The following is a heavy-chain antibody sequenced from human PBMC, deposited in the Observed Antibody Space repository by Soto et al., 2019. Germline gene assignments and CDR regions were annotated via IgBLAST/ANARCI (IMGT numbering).Heavy chain of an antibody. V-gene: IGHV3-48*03. CDR1: GFTFSSYE. J-gene: IGHJ6*02. CDR2: ISSSGSTI. CDR3: ARDHKGGYYYYGMDV. Sequence: GGSLRLSCAASGFTFSSYEINWVRQAPGKGLEWVSYISSSGSTIYYADTVKGRFTISRDNAKNSLYLQMNSLRAEDTAVYYCARDHKGGYYYYGMDVWGQGTTVTVSS.